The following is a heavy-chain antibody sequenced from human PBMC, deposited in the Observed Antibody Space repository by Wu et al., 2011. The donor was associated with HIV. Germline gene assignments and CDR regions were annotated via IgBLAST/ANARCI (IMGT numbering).Heavy chain of an antibody. CDR3: ARDFRDYVWGSYRLFDP. CDR1: GGTFNSYA. D-gene: IGHD3-16*02. J-gene: IGHJ5*02. CDR2: IIAIFGTA. Sequence: QVQLVQSGAEVKKPGSSVKVSCKASGGTFNSYAISWVRQAPGQGLEWMGGIIAIFGTANYAQKFQGRVTITTDESTSTAYMELSSLRSEDTAVYYCARDFRDYVWGSYRLFDPWGQGTLVTVSS. V-gene: IGHV1-69*01.